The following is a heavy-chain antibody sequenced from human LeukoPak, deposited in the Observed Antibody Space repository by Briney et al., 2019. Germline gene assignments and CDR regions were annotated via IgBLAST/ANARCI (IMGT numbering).Heavy chain of an antibody. V-gene: IGHV4-59*08. J-gene: IGHJ4*02. CDR3: TGGPVSMYYFDY. CDR1: GGSISSYY. CDR2: IYYSGST. D-gene: IGHD1-14*01. Sequence: SETLSPTCTVSGGSISSYYWSWIRQPPGKGLEWIGYIYYSGSTNYNPSLKSRVTISVDTSKNQFSLKLSSVTAADTAVYYCTGGPVSMYYFDYWGQGTLVTVSS.